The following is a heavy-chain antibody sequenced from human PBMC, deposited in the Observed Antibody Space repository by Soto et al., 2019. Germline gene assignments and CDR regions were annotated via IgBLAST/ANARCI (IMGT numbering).Heavy chain of an antibody. J-gene: IGHJ4*02. CDR3: AARGYSGYGLDY. D-gene: IGHD5-12*01. CDR2: IWYDGSNK. CDR1: GFTFSSYG. V-gene: IGHV3-33*01. Sequence: QVQLVESGGGVVQPGRSLRLSCAASGFTFSSYGMHWVRQAPGKGLEWVAVIWYDGSNKYYADSVKGRFTISRDNSKNTLYQQMNSLRVEDTAVYHCAARGYSGYGLDYWGQGTLVTVSS.